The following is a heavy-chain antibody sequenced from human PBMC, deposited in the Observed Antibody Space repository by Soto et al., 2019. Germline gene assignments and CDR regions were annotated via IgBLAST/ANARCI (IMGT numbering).Heavy chain of an antibody. CDR1: VFTFSSYA. J-gene: IGHJ4*02. CDR3: AIGRGSFDY. D-gene: IGHD3-16*02. CDR2: ISGSGGST. V-gene: IGHV3-23*01. Sequence: LRLSCAASVFTFSSYAMSWVRQAPGKGLEWVSAISGSGGSTYYADSVKGRFTISRDNSKNTLYLQMNSLRAEDKALYYCAIGRGSFDYWGQGSLVTVSS.